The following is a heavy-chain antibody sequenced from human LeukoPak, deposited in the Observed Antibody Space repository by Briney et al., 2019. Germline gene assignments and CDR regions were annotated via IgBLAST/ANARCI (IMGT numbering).Heavy chain of an antibody. D-gene: IGHD3-22*01. Sequence: PVASVKVSCKASGYTFTGYYIHWVRQAPGQGLEWMGWVNPNSSGTNYAQNFQGRVTMTRDTSISTAYMELSRLGSDDTAVYYCARAGYYDSSSYYHPFDYWGQGVLVTVSS. CDR3: ARAGYYDSSSYYHPFDY. J-gene: IGHJ4*02. CDR1: GYTFTGYY. V-gene: IGHV1-2*02. CDR2: VNPNSSGT.